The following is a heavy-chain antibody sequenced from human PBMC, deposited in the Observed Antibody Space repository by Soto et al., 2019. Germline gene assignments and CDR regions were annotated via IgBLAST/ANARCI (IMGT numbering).Heavy chain of an antibody. CDR1: GFTVSSNF. J-gene: IGHJ4*02. D-gene: IGHD3-10*01. CDR2: IYSGGST. Sequence: GGSLRLSCAASGFTVSSNFMSWVRQAPGKGLEWVSIIYSGGSTYYADSVKGRFTISRDNSKNTLYLQMNSLRAEDTALYYCATARSGSPQYYFDYWGQGTLVTVSS. V-gene: IGHV3-53*01. CDR3: ATARSGSPQYYFDY.